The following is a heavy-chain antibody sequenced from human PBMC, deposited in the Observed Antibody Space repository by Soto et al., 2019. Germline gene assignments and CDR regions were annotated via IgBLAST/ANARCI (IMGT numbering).Heavy chain of an antibody. CDR2: IYYTGST. CDR1: GGSISSYY. J-gene: IGHJ4*02. V-gene: IGHV4-59*01. D-gene: IGHD2-2*01. Sequence: SETLSLTCTVSGGSISSYYWSWIRQTPAMGLEWIGSIYYTGSTNYNPSLKSRVSFSVDTSKNQFSLKLRSVTAADTAVYYCARYYCSSTTCYYFDYWGQGTLVTVSS. CDR3: ARYYCSSTTCYYFDY.